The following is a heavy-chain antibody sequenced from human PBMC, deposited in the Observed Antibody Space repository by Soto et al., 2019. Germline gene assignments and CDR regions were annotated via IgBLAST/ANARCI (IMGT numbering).Heavy chain of an antibody. CDR2: IWYDGSNK. Sequence: QVQLVESGGGVVQPGRSLRLSCAASGFTFSSYGMHWVRQAPGKGLEWVAVIWYDGSNKYYADSVKVRFTISRDKSNNTLYLQMNSLRAVYTAVYYCAREGVVGSPFDYWGQGTLVTVCS. D-gene: IGHD1-26*01. J-gene: IGHJ4*02. CDR3: AREGVVGSPFDY. CDR1: GFTFSSYG. V-gene: IGHV3-33*01.